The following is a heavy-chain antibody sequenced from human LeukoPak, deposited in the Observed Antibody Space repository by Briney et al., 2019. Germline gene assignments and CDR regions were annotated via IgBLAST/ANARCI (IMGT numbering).Heavy chain of an antibody. CDR3: AKVPPKYYDILTGYYSTYYFDY. V-gene: IGHV1-8*01. J-gene: IGHJ4*02. Sequence: GASVKVSCKASGYTFTSYDINWVRQATGQGLEWMGWMNPNSGNTGYAQKFQGRVTMTRNTSISTAYMELSSLRSEDTAVYYCAKVPPKYYDILTGYYSTYYFDYWGQGTLVTVSS. D-gene: IGHD3-9*01. CDR1: GYTFTSYD. CDR2: MNPNSGNT.